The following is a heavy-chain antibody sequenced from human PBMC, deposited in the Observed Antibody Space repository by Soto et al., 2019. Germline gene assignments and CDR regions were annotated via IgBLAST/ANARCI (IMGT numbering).Heavy chain of an antibody. V-gene: IGHV4-34*01. CDR1: GGSFSVYY. Sequence: TSXTLSLTCAVYGGSFSVYYWSWIRQPPVKGLEWIGEINHSGSTNYNPSLKSRVTISVDTSKNQFSLKLSSVTAADTAVYYCARKLGYSGYDTFDYWGQGTLVTVSS. D-gene: IGHD5-12*01. J-gene: IGHJ4*02. CDR3: ARKLGYSGYDTFDY. CDR2: INHSGST.